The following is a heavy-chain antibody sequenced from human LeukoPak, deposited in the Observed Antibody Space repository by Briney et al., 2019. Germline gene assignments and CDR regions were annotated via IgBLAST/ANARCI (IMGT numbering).Heavy chain of an antibody. V-gene: IGHV4-34*01. CDR1: GGSFSGYY. CDR3: ARGVGYSYRYRY. D-gene: IGHD5-18*01. J-gene: IGHJ4*02. CDR2: INHSGST. Sequence: PSETLSLTCAVYGGSFSGYYWSWIRQPPGKGLEWIGEINHSGSTNYNPSLKSRVTISVDTSKNQFSLKLSSVTAADTAVYYCARGVGYSYRYRYWGQGTLVTVSS.